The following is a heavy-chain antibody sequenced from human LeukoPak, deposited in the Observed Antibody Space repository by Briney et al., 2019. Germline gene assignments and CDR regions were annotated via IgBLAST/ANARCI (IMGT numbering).Heavy chain of an antibody. J-gene: IGHJ6*02. CDR1: GFTFSTYW. D-gene: IGHD3-16*01. V-gene: IGHV3-74*01. CDR2: IRVDESST. Sequence: GGSLRLSCAASGFTFSTYWMHWVRQAPGKGLVWVSRIRVDESSTNYADSMKGRFTISRDNAKNTLYLQMNSLRAEDTAVYYCVRDRGDGRNYYFGMDVWGQGTTVIVSS. CDR3: VRDRGDGRNYYFGMDV.